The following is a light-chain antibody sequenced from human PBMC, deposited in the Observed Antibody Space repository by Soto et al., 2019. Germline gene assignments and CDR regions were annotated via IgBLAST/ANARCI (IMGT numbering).Light chain of an antibody. Sequence: EIVLTQSPGTLSLSPGERVTLSCRASQSVSNSYLAWYQQKPGQAPRLLIYDASSRATDIPDRFSGSGSGTDFTLTISRLEPEDFALYYCQQYATSLLTFGQGTRLEIK. V-gene: IGKV3-20*01. CDR3: QQYATSLLT. CDR1: QSVSNSY. J-gene: IGKJ5*01. CDR2: DAS.